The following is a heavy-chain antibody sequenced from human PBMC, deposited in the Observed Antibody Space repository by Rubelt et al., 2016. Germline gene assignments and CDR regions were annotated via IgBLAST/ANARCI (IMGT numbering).Heavy chain of an antibody. CDR3: VRGLASGGAADDY. V-gene: IGHV3-73*01. CDR1: GFTFSGSA. J-gene: IGHJ4*02. CDR2: IRSKANNYAT. Sequence: GFTFSGSAMHWVRQAFGKGLEWVGRIRSKANNYATAYAASVKGRFTISRDDSKNTAYLQMNSLKTEDTAMYYCVRGLASGGAADDYWGQGTLVSVSS. D-gene: IGHD6-13*01.